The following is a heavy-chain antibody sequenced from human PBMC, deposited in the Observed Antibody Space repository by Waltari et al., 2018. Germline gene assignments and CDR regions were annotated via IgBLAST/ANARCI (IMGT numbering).Heavy chain of an antibody. CDR2: IWHDGSNE. D-gene: IGHD2-15*01. Sequence: QVQLVESGGGVVQPGRSLRLSCAASGFTFSRFGMHWVRQAPGKGVEGVAGIWHDGSNEYYVDSVKGRFTISRDNSKNTLYLQMNSLRAEDSAVYYCASQSTTLFDYWGQGTLVTVSS. CDR3: ASQSTTLFDY. J-gene: IGHJ4*02. V-gene: IGHV3-33*01. CDR1: GFTFSRFG.